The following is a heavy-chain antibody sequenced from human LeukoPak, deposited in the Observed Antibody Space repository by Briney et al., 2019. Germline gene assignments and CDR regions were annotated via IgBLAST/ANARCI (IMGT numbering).Heavy chain of an antibody. CDR2: INHSGST. CDR1: GGSFSGYY. D-gene: IGHD3-10*01. Sequence: PSETLSLTCAVYGGSFSGYYWSWIRQPPGKGLEWIGEINHSGSTNYNPSLKSRVTISVDTSKNQFSLKLSSVTAAHTAVYYCARKGSGSYYRWGQGTLVTVSS. J-gene: IGHJ4*02. V-gene: IGHV4-34*01. CDR3: ARKGSGSYYR.